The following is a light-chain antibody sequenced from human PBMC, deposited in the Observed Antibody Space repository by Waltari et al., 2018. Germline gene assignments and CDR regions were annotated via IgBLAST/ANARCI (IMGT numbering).Light chain of an antibody. Sequence: DIQMTQSPSTLAASVGDRVTITCRASQTIITWLAWYQKKQGKAPKRLIYKASSLESRVASRFSGSGAATEFSITISSLQSDESATYYWQQYYTYWTFGQGTKVDIK. CDR2: KAS. J-gene: IGKJ1*01. CDR3: QQYYTYWT. CDR1: QTIITW. V-gene: IGKV1-5*03.